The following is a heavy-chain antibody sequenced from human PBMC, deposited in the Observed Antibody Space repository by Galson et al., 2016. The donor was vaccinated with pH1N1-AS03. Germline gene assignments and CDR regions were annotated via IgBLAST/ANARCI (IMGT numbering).Heavy chain of an antibody. D-gene: IGHD1-1*01. J-gene: IGHJ4*02. Sequence: QSGAEVKKPGESLRISCKGFGYSFPNYWNSWVRQMPGKGLEWIGRIDPSDSYVNYSPSFRGHVTISVDMSITTAYLHWSLLKASDTAIYYCARPGPGTCSSRSGFAFWGQGTLVSVSS. CDR1: GYSFPNYW. CDR2: IDPSDSYV. V-gene: IGHV5-10-1*01. CDR3: ARPGPGTCSSRSGFAF.